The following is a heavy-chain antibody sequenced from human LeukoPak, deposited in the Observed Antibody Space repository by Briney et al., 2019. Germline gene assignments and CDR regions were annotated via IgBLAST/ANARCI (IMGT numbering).Heavy chain of an antibody. V-gene: IGHV4-34*01. D-gene: IGHD1-26*01. CDR2: INHSGST. CDR1: GGSFSGYY. CDR3: ASRGIVGATTGDY. J-gene: IGHJ4*02. Sequence: SETLSLTCAVYGGSFSGYYWSWIRQRPGKGLEWIGEINHSGSTNYNPSLKSRVTISVDTSKNQFSLKLSSVTAADTAVYYCASRGIVGATTGDYWGQGTLVTVSS.